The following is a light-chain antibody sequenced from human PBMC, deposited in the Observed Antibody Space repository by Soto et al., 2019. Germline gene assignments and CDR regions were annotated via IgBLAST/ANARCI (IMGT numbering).Light chain of an antibody. Sequence: DIVMTQSPDSLAVSLGERATINCKSSQSVLYSSNNKNYLAWYQHKPGQPPKLLLYWSSTRESGVPDRFSGSGSGTDFTLSISSLQADDVAVYYCQQYYTTPQTFGQGTKVEIK. V-gene: IGKV4-1*01. J-gene: IGKJ1*01. CDR2: WSS. CDR3: QQYYTTPQT. CDR1: QSVLYSSNNKNY.